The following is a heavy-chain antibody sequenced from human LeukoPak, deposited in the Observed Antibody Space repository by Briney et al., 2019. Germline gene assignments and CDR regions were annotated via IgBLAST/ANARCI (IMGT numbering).Heavy chain of an antibody. CDR3: ATSTRGGEGSGLK. D-gene: IGHD6-19*01. CDR2: FDPEDDET. J-gene: IGHJ4*02. V-gene: IGHV1-24*01. Sequence: ASVKVSCKVSGYTLTELSMHWVRQAPGKGLEWMGGFDPEDDETIYAQKFQGRVTMTEDTSTDTAYMELSSLRSEDTAVYYCATSTRGGEGSGLKWGQGTLVTVSS. CDR1: GYTLTELS.